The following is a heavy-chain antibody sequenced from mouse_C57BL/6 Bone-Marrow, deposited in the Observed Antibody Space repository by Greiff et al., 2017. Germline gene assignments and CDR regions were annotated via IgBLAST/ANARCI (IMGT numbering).Heavy chain of an antibody. D-gene: IGHD2-5*01. J-gene: IGHJ3*01. CDR3: ATYSNYEGAY. CDR1: GYTFTSYW. Sequence: QVQLQQPGAELVRPGTSVKLSCKASGYTFTSYWMHWVKQRPGQGLEWIGVIDPSDSYTNYNQKFKGKATLTVDTSSSTAYMQLSSLTSEDSAVXYCATYSNYEGAYWGQGTLVTVSA. V-gene: IGHV1-59*01. CDR2: IDPSDSYT.